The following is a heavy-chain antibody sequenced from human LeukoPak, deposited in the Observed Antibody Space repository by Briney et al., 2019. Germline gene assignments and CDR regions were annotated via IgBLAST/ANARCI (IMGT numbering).Heavy chain of an antibody. CDR2: ISRSSSTI. J-gene: IGHJ4*02. D-gene: IGHD1-26*01. CDR1: GFTFSSYS. Sequence: GGSLRLSCAASGFTFSSYSMTWVRQAPGKGLDGVSYISRSSSTIYNADSVKGRFTISTDNAKNSLYLKMNSLRAEDTAVYYCARGTTAIVGATYGADYWGQGTLLTVSS. CDR3: ARGTTAIVGATYGADY. V-gene: IGHV3-48*01.